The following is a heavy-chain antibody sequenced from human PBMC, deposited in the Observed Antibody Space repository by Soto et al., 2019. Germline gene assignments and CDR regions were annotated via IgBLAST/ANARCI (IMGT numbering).Heavy chain of an antibody. V-gene: IGHV2-5*01. J-gene: IGHJ5*02. CDR2: IYWNDDK. CDR3: APHTLEPATNWFDP. D-gene: IGHD2-2*01. CDR1: GFSLPTSGVG. Sequence: SAPTLVNPTPTLTLTCTFSGFSLPTSGVGVGWIRQPPGKALEWLALIYWNDDKRYSPTLNGRRTITKDTSKEQVVLAMTNMDLVDTATYYCAPHTLEPATNWFDPWGPGALVTV.